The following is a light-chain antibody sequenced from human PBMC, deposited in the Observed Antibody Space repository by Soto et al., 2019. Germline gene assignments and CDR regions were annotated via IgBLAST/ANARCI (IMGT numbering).Light chain of an antibody. CDR1: SSDVGGYNY. J-gene: IGLJ1*01. V-gene: IGLV2-14*03. CDR3: RSYTSSRPLHYV. CDR2: DVS. Sequence: QSALTQPASVSGSPGQSITISCTGTSSDVGGYNYVSWYQHHPGKAPKLMIYDVSNRPSGVSNRFSGSKSGNTASLTISGLQAEDEADYYCRSYTSSRPLHYVFGTGTKLTVL.